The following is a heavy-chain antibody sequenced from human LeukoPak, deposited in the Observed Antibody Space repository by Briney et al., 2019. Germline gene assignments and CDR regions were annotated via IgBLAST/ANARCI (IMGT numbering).Heavy chain of an antibody. D-gene: IGHD3-22*01. V-gene: IGHV4-4*07. J-gene: IGHJ4*02. Sequence: SETLSLTCTVSGGSISSYYWSWIRQPAGKGLEWIGRIYTSGSTNYNPSLKSRVTMSVDTSKNQFSLKLSSVTAADTAVYYCARPPSYDSSGYYRFDYWGQGTLVTVSS. CDR1: GGSISSYY. CDR3: ARPPSYDSSGYYRFDY. CDR2: IYTSGST.